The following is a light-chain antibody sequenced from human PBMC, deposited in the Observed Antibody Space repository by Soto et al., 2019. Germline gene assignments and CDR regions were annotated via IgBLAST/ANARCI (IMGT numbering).Light chain of an antibody. J-gene: IGKJ3*01. Sequence: QLTQSPSSLSASVGDRVTITCRASQDISRYLAWYQQRAWKAPKLLIYGASTLQSGVPSRFRGSGSGTEFTLTISSLQPEDFATYHCQQLQRTPFTFGPGTTVDV. V-gene: IGKV1-9*01. CDR2: GAS. CDR3: QQLQRTPFT. CDR1: QDISRY.